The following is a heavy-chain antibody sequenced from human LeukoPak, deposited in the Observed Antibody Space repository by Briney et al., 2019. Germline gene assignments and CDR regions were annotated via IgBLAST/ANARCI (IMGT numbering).Heavy chain of an antibody. J-gene: IGHJ6*02. CDR3: ARDMGPIQRGITIFGVVTDYYYYGMDV. D-gene: IGHD3-3*01. CDR2: IIPIFGTA. Sequence: SVKVSCKASGGTFSSYAISWVRQAPGQGLEWMGGIIPIFGTANYAQKFQGRVTITADESTSTAYMELSSLRSEDTAVYYCARDMGPIQRGITIFGVVTDYYYYGMDVWGQGTTVTVSS. CDR1: GGTFSSYA. V-gene: IGHV1-69*13.